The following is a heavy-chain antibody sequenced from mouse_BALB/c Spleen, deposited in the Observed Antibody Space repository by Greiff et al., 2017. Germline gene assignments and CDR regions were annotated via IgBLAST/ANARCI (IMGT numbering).Heavy chain of an antibody. CDR1: GYTFTSYW. V-gene: IGHV1S81*02. CDR3: ARSYYDYSWFAY. Sequence: QVQLQQPGAELVKPGASVKLSCKASGYTFTSYWMHWVKQRPGQGLEWIGEINPSNGRTNYNEKFKSKATLTVDKSSSTAYMQLSSLTSEDSAVYYCARSYYDYSWFAYWGQGTLVTVSA. J-gene: IGHJ3*01. D-gene: IGHD2-4*01. CDR2: INPSNGRT.